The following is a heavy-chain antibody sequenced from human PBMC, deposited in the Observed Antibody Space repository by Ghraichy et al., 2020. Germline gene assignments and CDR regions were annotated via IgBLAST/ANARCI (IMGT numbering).Heavy chain of an antibody. V-gene: IGHV4-34*01. Sequence: SETLSLTCAVYGGSFSGYYWSWIRQPPGKGLEWIGEINHSGSTNYNPSLKSRVTISVDTSKNQFSLKLSSVTAADTAVYYCASAGYSSKWGQGTLVTVSS. J-gene: IGHJ4*02. D-gene: IGHD6-13*01. CDR2: INHSGST. CDR3: ASAGYSSK. CDR1: GGSFSGYY.